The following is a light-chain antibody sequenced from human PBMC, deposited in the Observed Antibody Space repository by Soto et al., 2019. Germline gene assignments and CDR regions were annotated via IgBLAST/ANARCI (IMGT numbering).Light chain of an antibody. Sequence: EIVLTQSPGTLSLSPGERATLSCRASQSVSSSYLAWYQQKPGQSPRLLISGASRRATGIPDRFSGSGSGTDFTLTISRLEPEDFAVYYCQQYGTSPPYTFGQGTRLE. V-gene: IGKV3-20*01. J-gene: IGKJ5*01. CDR2: GAS. CDR3: QQYGTSPPYT. CDR1: QSVSSSY.